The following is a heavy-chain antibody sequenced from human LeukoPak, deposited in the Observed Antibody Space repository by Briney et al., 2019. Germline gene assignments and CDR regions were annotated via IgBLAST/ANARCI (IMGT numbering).Heavy chain of an antibody. Sequence: PGGSLRLSCAASGFIFSSYAMSWVRQAPGKGLEWVSAISGGGDNTYYAASVKGRFTTTRDNSKNTLYLRMNSLRAEDTALYYCATPRSSYYYYGMDVWGQGTTVIVSS. CDR2: ISGGGDNT. CDR1: GFIFSSYA. V-gene: IGHV3-23*01. J-gene: IGHJ6*02. CDR3: ATPRSSYYYYGMDV.